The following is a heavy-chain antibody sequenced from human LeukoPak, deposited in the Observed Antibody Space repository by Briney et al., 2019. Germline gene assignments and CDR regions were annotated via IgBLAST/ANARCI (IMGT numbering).Heavy chain of an antibody. J-gene: IGHJ5*02. D-gene: IGHD1-1*01. CDR1: GGSISSGDYY. CDR3: ARVVERPDNWFDP. V-gene: IGHV4-30-4*01. CDR2: IYYSGST. Sequence: PSETLSLTCTVSGGSISSGDYYWRWIRQPPGKGLEWIGYIYYSGSTYYNPSLKSRVTISVDTSKNQFSLKLSSVTAADTAVYYCARVVERPDNWFDPWGQGTLVTVSS.